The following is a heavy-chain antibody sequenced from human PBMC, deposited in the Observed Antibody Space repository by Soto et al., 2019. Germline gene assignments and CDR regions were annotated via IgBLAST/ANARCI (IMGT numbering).Heavy chain of an antibody. J-gene: IGHJ3*02. CDR3: ARSGIRGYSYGLCAFDI. CDR2: IYYSGST. CDR1: GGSISSGGYY. Sequence: QVQLQESGPGLVKPSQTLSLTCTVSGGSISSGGYYWSWIRQHPGKGLEWIGYIYYSGSTYYNPSLKSRVTISVDTSKNQFSLKLSSVTAADTAVYYCARSGIRGYSYGLCAFDIWGQGTMVTVSS. V-gene: IGHV4-31*03. D-gene: IGHD5-18*01.